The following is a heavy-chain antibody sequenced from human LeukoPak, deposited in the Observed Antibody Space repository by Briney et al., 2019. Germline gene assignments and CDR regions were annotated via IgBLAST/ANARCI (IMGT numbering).Heavy chain of an antibody. Sequence: GGSLRLSCAASGFTVSSNYMSWVRLAPGKGLEWVSVIYTGGSTYYADSVKGRFTISRDNSKNTLYLQMNSLRAEDTAVYYCARGVSIWFLYDYWGQGTLVTVSS. J-gene: IGHJ4*02. CDR2: IYTGGST. D-gene: IGHD6-13*01. CDR3: ARGVSIWFLYDY. CDR1: GFTVSSNY. V-gene: IGHV3-66*01.